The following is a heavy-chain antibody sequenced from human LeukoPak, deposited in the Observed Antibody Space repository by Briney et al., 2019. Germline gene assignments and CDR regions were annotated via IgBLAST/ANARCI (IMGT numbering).Heavy chain of an antibody. D-gene: IGHD5-12*01. J-gene: IGHJ4*02. Sequence: SETLSLTCAVYGGSFSGYYWSWIRQFPGKGLEWIGYIYHSGNTYYNPSLESRVTMSVDTSENRFSLKVNSVTAADTAIYYCARDTRIEWLRFLDYWGQGILVTVSS. CDR1: GGSFSGYY. CDR3: ARDTRIEWLRFLDY. V-gene: IGHV4-34*09. CDR2: IYHSGNT.